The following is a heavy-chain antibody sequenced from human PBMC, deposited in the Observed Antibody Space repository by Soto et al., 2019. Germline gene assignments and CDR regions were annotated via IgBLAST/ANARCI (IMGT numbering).Heavy chain of an antibody. CDR3: AKDRQPDKSWANDY. CDR2: IYSGGTA. D-gene: IGHD2-2*01. Sequence: EVKFSESGGGLVQPGGSLRLSCKTSGFIFSEYTMSWVRQAPGKGMEWVSAIYSGGTAFYADSVRGRFTISRDNSATMVDLQMNSLRVVDSAIYYCAKDRQPDKSWANDYWGLGTLVTVSS. V-gene: IGHV3-23*01. CDR1: GFIFSEYT. J-gene: IGHJ4*02.